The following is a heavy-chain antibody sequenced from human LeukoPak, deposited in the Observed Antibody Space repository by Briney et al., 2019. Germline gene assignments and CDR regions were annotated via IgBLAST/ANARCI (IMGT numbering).Heavy chain of an antibody. D-gene: IGHD1-26*01. CDR2: ISVYNGNT. CDR3: ARVDSGRYYGHDY. J-gene: IGHJ4*02. Sequence: ASVKVSCKASGYTFTSYYMHWVRQAPGQGLKWMGWISVYNGNTKYAQKFQGRVTMTTDTSTNTAYMDLRSLRSNDTAMYYCARVDSGRYYGHDYWGQGTLVTVTS. CDR1: GYTFTSYY. V-gene: IGHV1-18*04.